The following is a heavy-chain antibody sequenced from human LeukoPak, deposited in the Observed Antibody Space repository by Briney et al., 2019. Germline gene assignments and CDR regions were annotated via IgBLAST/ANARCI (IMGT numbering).Heavy chain of an antibody. V-gene: IGHV3-33*01. CDR3: ARAGRYCSDGTCYFGRNVLDP. J-gene: IGHJ5*02. CDR2: IWYDGSNK. Sequence: GGSETLLCAASGFPLSRYCVHWVRQAPGKGLEWVAVIWYDGSNKYYADSVKGRFTISRDNSKNTLKLQMDSLRDDDTAVYYCARAGRYCSDGTCYFGRNVLDPWGQGTMVTVSS. CDR1: GFPLSRYC. D-gene: IGHD2-15*01.